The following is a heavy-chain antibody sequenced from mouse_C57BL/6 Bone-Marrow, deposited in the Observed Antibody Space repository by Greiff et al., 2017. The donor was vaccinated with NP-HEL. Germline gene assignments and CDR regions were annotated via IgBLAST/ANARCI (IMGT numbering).Heavy chain of an antibody. V-gene: IGHV14-4*01. D-gene: IGHD1-1*01. CDR1: GFNIKDDY. Sequence: EVKLVESGAELVRPGASVKLSCTASGFNIKDDYMHWVKQRPEQGLEWIGWIDPENGDTEYASKFQGKATITADTSSNTAYLQLSSLTSEDTAVYYCTTRGVLRSNYAMDYWGQGTSVTVSS. CDR2: IDPENGDT. J-gene: IGHJ4*01. CDR3: TTRGVLRSNYAMDY.